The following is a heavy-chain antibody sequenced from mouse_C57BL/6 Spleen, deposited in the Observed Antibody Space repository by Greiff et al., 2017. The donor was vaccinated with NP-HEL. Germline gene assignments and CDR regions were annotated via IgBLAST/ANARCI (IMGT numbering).Heavy chain of an antibody. J-gene: IGHJ4*01. D-gene: IGHD1-1*01. V-gene: IGHV14-2*01. CDR1: GFNIKDYY. CDR3: AIRDYSGSSPYYAMDD. Sequence: EVQLQQSVAELVKPGASVKLSCTASGFNIKDYYMHWVKQRTEQGLEWIGRIDPEDGETKYAPKFQGKATITADTSSNTAYLQLSSLTSEDTAVYYCAIRDYSGSSPYYAMDDWGQGTSVTVSS. CDR2: IDPEDGET.